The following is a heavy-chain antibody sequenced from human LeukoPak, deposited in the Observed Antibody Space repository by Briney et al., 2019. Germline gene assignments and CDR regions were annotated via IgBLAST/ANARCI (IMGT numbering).Heavy chain of an antibody. J-gene: IGHJ6*03. D-gene: IGHD6-13*01. V-gene: IGHV4-39*07. CDR1: GGSISSSSYY. Sequence: KPSETLSLTCTVSGGSISSSSYYWGWIRQPPGKGLEWIGSIYYSGSTYYNPSLKSRVTISVDTSKNQFSLKLSSVTAADTAVYYCARRIAAAGTLGYYYYYMDVWGKGTTVTVSS. CDR3: ARRIAAAGTLGYYYYYMDV. CDR2: IYYSGST.